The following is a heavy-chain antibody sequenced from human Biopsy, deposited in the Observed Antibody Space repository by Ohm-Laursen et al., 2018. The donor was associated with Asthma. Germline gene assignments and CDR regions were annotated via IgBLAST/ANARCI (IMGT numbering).Heavy chain of an antibody. V-gene: IGHV3-9*01. J-gene: IGHJ4*02. CDR3: VKDIRLQLWGFDS. D-gene: IGHD6-13*01. CDR1: GFTFDDSA. CDR2: VSWNSGSI. Sequence: SLRLSCSASGFTFDDSAMHWFRQAPGKGLEWVSGVSWNSGSIDYADSVKGRFTISRDNAKNSLYLQMNSLRGADTALYYCVKDIRLQLWGFDSWGQGTLVTVSS.